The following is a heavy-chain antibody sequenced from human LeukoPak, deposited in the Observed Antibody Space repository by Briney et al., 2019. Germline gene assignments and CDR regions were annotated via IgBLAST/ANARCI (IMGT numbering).Heavy chain of an antibody. D-gene: IGHD6-13*01. CDR2: INHSGST. Sequence: PSETLSLTCAVYGGSFSGYYWSWIRQPTGKGLEWIGEINHSGSTNYNPSLKSRVTISVDTSKNQFSLKLSSVTAADTAVYYCAEGAAAGSWGQGTLVTVHS. CDR3: AEGAAAGS. CDR1: GGSFSGYY. V-gene: IGHV4-34*01. J-gene: IGHJ4*02.